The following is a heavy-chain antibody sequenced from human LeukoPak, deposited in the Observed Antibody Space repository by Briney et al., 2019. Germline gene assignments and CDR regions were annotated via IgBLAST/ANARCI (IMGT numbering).Heavy chain of an antibody. Sequence: GGSLRLSCAASGFTFSSYEMNWVRQARGKGLMWVSRMKSDGSSTSYADSVKGRFTISRDNAKNTLYLQMNSLRAEDTAVYYCAVRQGGSYTGESDYWGQGTLVTVSS. CDR1: GFTFSSYE. CDR3: AVRQGGSYTGESDY. CDR2: MKSDGSST. J-gene: IGHJ4*02. V-gene: IGHV3-74*01. D-gene: IGHD3-10*01.